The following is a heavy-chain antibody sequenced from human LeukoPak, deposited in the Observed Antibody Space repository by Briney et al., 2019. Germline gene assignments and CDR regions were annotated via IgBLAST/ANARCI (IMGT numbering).Heavy chain of an antibody. Sequence: GGSLRLSCAASGFTFSSYSMNWVRQAPGKGLEWVSDISSSSSTIYYADSVKGRFTISRDNAKNSLYLQMNSLRAEDTAVYYCAKDQFRVAVAGTNWFDPWGQGTLVTVSS. D-gene: IGHD6-19*01. CDR2: ISSSSSTI. CDR1: GFTFSSYS. J-gene: IGHJ5*02. V-gene: IGHV3-48*04. CDR3: AKDQFRVAVAGTNWFDP.